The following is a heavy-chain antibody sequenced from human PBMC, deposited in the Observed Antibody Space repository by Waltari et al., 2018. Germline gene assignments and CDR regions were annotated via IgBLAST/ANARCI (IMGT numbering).Heavy chain of an antibody. CDR2: ISNNGSEI. CDR3: ARGLVGDGDCSDY. CDR1: GFTFSSYE. D-gene: IGHD2-21*02. Sequence: EVQLVESGGGLVQPGGSLRLSCAASGFTFSSYEMNWVRQAPGKGLEWISYISNNGSEIYYADSVKGRFTISRDNAKNSLYLQMNSLRAEDTAVYYWARGLVGDGDCSDYWGQGTLVTVSS. J-gene: IGHJ4*02. V-gene: IGHV3-48*03.